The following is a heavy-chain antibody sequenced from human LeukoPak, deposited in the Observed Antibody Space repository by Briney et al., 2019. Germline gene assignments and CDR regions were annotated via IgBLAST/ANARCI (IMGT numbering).Heavy chain of an antibody. CDR2: ISGSGGST. CDR3: AKDHSNAAFDI. D-gene: IGHD6-13*01. V-gene: IGHV3-23*01. CDR1: GYTFSSYA. J-gene: IGHJ3*02. Sequence: GASVKVSCKASGYTFSSYAMSWVRQAPGKGLEWVSAISGSGGSTYYADSVKGRFTISRDNSKNTLYLQMNSLRAEDTAVYYCAKDHSNAAFDIWGQGTMVTVSS.